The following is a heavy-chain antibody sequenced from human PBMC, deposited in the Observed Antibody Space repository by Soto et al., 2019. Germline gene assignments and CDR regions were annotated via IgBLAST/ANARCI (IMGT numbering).Heavy chain of an antibody. V-gene: IGHV1-69*13. D-gene: IGHD3-9*01. Sequence: SVKVSCKASGGTFSSYAISWVRQAPGQGLEWMGGIIPIFGTANYAQKFQGRVTITADESTSTAYMELSSLRSEDTAVYYCARVRVLRYFDWFGWFDPWGQGTLVT. CDR1: GGTFSSYA. CDR3: ARVRVLRYFDWFGWFDP. CDR2: IIPIFGTA. J-gene: IGHJ5*02.